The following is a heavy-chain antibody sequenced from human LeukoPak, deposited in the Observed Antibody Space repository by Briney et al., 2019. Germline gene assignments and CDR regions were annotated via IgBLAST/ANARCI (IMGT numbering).Heavy chain of an antibody. D-gene: IGHD3-22*01. CDR3: ARGPYSYDSSGAFDI. V-gene: IGHV4-61*02. CDR2: ISSSGST. J-gene: IGHJ3*02. CDR1: GDSISSGVYY. Sequence: PSQTLSLTCTVSGDSISSGVYYWSWIRQPAGKGLEWIVRISSSGSTNYNPTLKSRVTISVDTSKTQFSLKLSSVTAADTAVYFCARGPYSYDSSGAFDIWGQGTMVTVSS.